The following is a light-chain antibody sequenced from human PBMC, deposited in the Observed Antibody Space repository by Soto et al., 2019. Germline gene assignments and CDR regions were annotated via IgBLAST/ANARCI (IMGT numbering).Light chain of an antibody. Sequence: QSALTQPRSVSVSPGQSVTVSCTGTSRDVGIYNYVSWYQQRPGTAPKVMIYDVTKRPSGVPDRFSGSKSANTASLTISGLQADDEADYYCCSYAGNYTLLFGGGTKVTVL. CDR1: SRDVGIYNY. J-gene: IGLJ2*01. CDR2: DVT. V-gene: IGLV2-11*01. CDR3: CSYAGNYTLL.